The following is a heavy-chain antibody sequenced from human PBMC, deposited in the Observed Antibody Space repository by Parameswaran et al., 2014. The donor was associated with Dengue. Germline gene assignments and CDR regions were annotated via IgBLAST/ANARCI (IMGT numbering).Heavy chain of an antibody. D-gene: IGHD2-2*01. CDR2: IIPIFGSA. Sequence: WVRQAPGQGLEWMGGIIPIFGSANYAQKFQGGVTITADKSTSTVYMELSSVRSEDTVVYYCARVHCSSTSCYHAMDVWGQGTTVTVSS. J-gene: IGHJ6*02. CDR3: ARVHCSSTSCYHAMDV. V-gene: IGHV1-69*06.